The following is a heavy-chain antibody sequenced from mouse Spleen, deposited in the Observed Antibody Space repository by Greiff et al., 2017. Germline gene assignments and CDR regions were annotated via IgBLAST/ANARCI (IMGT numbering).Heavy chain of an antibody. CDR3: ARSRDSFDY. Sequence: QVQLQQSGAELVRPGTSVKVSCKASGYAFTNYLIEWVKQRPGQGLEWIGAINPGSGGTNYNEKFKGKATLTADKSSSTAYMQLSSLTSEDSAVYFCARSRDSFDYWGQGTTLTVSS. J-gene: IGHJ2*01. V-gene: IGHV1-54*01. CDR1: GYAFTNYL. CDR2: INPGSGGT.